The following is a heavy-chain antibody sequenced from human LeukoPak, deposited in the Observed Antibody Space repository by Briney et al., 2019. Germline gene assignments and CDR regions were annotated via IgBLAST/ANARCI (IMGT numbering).Heavy chain of an antibody. J-gene: IGHJ4*02. Sequence: GGSLRLSCAASGFTFSGYWMHWVRQAPGKGLVWVSRIKTDGSSTSYADSVKGRFTISRDNAKNTLYLQMNSLRAEDTAVYYCARAHYYGSGSYYHDYWGQGTLVTVSS. V-gene: IGHV3-74*01. D-gene: IGHD3-10*01. CDR1: GFTFSGYW. CDR3: ARAHYYGSGSYYHDY. CDR2: IKTDGSST.